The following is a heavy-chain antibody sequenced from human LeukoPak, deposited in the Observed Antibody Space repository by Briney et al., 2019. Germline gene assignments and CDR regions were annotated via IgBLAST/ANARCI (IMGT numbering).Heavy chain of an antibody. CDR3: ERGSVAGTLGYFDY. Sequence: SETLSLTCTVSGGSISSYYWSWIRQPPGKGLEWIGYIYYSGSTNYNPSLKSRVTISVDTSKNQFSLKLSSVTAADTAVYYCERGSVAGTLGYFDYWGQGTLVTVSS. J-gene: IGHJ4*02. CDR1: GGSISSYY. CDR2: IYYSGST. D-gene: IGHD6-19*01. V-gene: IGHV4-59*01.